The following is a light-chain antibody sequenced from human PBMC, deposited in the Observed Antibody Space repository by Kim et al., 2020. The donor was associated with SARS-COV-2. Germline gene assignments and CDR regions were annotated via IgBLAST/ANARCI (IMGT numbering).Light chain of an antibody. CDR2: EDN. J-gene: IGLJ2*01. V-gene: IGLV6-57*03. CDR1: GGSIASNY. CDR3: QSYDSSNYVV. Sequence: TVTISCTRSGGSIASNYVQWYQQRPGSAPTTVIYEDNQRPSGVPDRFSGSIDSSSNSASLTISGLKTEDEADYYCQSYDSSNYVVFGGGTQLTVL.